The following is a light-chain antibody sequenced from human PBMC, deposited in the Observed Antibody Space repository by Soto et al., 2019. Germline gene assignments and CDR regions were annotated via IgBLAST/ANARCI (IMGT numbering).Light chain of an antibody. CDR3: QQLSSYPLT. Sequence: IPLTQSPSSLSASIGDRVTLSCRASQFISSYLAWNQLKPGKAPELLIFGASTVRSGVSSRFSGSGSGTDFPLTISSLQPEDSATYYCQQLSSYPLTFGGGTMVAI. V-gene: IGKV1-9*01. CDR1: QFISSY. CDR2: GAS. J-gene: IGKJ4*01.